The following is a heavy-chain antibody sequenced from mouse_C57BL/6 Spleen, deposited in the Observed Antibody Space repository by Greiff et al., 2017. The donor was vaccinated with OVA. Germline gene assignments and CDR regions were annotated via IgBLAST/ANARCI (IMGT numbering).Heavy chain of an antibody. J-gene: IGHJ4*01. D-gene: IGHD3-2*02. CDR3: ARDSSGSRAMDY. V-gene: IGHV1-82*01. CDR1: GYAFSSSW. Sequence: QVQLQQSGPELVKPGASVTISCKASGYAFSSSWMNWVKQRPGKGLEWIGRIYPGDGDTNYNGKFKGKATLTADKSSSTAYMQLSSLTSEDSAVYCCARDSSGSRAMDYWGQGTSVTVSS. CDR2: IYPGDGDT.